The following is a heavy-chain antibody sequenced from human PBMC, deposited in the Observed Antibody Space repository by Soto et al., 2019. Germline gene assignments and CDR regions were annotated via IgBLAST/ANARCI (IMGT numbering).Heavy chain of an antibody. CDR3: ARLEGLATISYYFDF. CDR1: GDSINSDKYY. CDR2: IYYRGNT. J-gene: IGHJ4*02. V-gene: IGHV4-39*01. Sequence: QLQLQESGPGLVKPSETLSLTCSVSGDSINSDKYYWGWIRQPPGKGMEWIGSIYYRGNTYYNPSLQTRVTISLDKSKSQFSRKVNSVTAADSAVYFCARLEGLATISYYFDFWGQGALVTVSS. D-gene: IGHD3-9*01.